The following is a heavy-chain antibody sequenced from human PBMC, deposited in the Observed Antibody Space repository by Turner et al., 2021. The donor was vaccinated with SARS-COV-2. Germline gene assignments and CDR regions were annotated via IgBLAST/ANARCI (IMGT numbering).Heavy chain of an antibody. CDR3: ARSTVTTPPDC. V-gene: IGHV3-33*01. CDR1: GFTFITYG. D-gene: IGHD4-17*01. CDR2: IWYDGSDK. J-gene: IGHJ4*02. Sequence: QVQLVESGGGVVQPGRSLRLSCAASGFTFITYGMHWVRQAPGKGLEWVAVIWYDGSDKYYADSVKGRFTISRDNSKNTLYLQMNNLRAEDTAVYYCARSTVTTPPDCWGQGTLVTVSS.